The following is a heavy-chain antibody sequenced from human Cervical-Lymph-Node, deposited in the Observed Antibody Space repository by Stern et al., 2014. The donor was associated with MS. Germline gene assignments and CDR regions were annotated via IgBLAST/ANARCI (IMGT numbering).Heavy chain of an antibody. D-gene: IGHD1-26*01. V-gene: IGHV3-48*02. J-gene: IGHJ4*02. CDR3: TRGWGY. Sequence: EDQLVESGGDLVQPGGSLRLSCATSGFTFRSYSLNWVRQAPGKGLEWVSYIGPSSDRTYYADSVKGRFTISRDEAQKSLYLQMDSLRDEDTAVYYCTRGWGYWGQGTLVTVSS. CDR1: GFTFRSYS. CDR2: IGPSSDRT.